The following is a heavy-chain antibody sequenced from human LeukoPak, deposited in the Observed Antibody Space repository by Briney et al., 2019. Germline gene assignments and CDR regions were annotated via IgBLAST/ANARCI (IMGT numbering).Heavy chain of an antibody. Sequence: GGSLRLSCAVSVFLFSRYAMRWARDAPGKGLEWVSDLSDSGGSTHYADSVKRRHTIPRDNSKHTLYLQKHTESAEDAAVSLWANNRRRLVLLITVLVFEYWGERALGSVSP. CDR3: ANNRRRLVLLITVLVFEY. V-gene: IGHV3-23*01. J-gene: IGHJ4*02. CDR1: VFLFSRYA. D-gene: IGHD3-22*01. CDR2: LSDSGGST.